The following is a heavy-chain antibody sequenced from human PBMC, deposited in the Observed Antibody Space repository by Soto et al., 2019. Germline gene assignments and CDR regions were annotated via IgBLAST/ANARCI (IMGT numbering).Heavy chain of an antibody. CDR1: GFTFSSYA. J-gene: IGHJ4*02. D-gene: IGHD3-16*01. Sequence: EVQLLESGGGLVQPGGSLRLSCAASGFTFSSYAMSWVRQAPGKGLEWVSAISGSGGSTYYADSVKGRFTISRDNSTNTLYRHMNSVRAEDTAVYDCAKDSTPFTVGAPGAFDYWGQGTLVTVSS. V-gene: IGHV3-23*01. CDR2: ISGSGGST. CDR3: AKDSTPFTVGAPGAFDY.